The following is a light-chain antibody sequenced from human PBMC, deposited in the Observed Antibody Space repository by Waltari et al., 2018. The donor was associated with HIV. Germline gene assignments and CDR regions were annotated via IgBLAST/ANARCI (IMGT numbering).Light chain of an antibody. CDR1: SSDVGSYSL. CDR2: EGN. J-gene: IGLJ2*01. V-gene: IGLV2-23*03. CDR3: SSYTSCSTVL. Sequence: QSALTQPASVSGSPGQSITISCTGSSSDVGSYSLVSWYQPHPGKAPKLMIYEGNKRPSGVSKRFSGSKAGNTASLTISGLQAEDEADYDCSSYTSCSTVLFGGGTKLTVL.